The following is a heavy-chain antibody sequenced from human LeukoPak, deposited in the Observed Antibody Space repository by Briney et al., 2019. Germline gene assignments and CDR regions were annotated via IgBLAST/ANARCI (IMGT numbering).Heavy chain of an antibody. CDR2: IWYDGSNK. CDR1: GFTFSSYG. Sequence: GGSLRLSCAASGFTFSSYGMHWVRQAPGKGLEWVAVIWYDGSNKYYADSMKGRFTVSRDNSQNTLYLEMNSLRPEDTAVYYCARDLIVPTILNSYYYAMDVWGQGTAVIVSS. CDR3: ARDLIVPTILNSYYYAMDV. J-gene: IGHJ6*02. D-gene: IGHD5-24*01. V-gene: IGHV3-33*08.